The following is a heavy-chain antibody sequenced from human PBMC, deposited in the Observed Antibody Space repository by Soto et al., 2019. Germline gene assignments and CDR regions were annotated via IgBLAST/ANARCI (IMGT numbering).Heavy chain of an antibody. CDR1: GFTFSSYH. D-gene: IGHD1-1*01. V-gene: IGHV3-23*01. CDR2: IDGTGTYI. Sequence: EVQLLETGGGLVQPGGSLRLSCTASGFTFSSYHMTWVRQATGKGLEWVSAIDGTGTYIYYINSVKGRFTISRDNSKNTLYLQMNSLRAEDTAVYYCARNMAKPTYDSWGQGTLVTVSP. J-gene: IGHJ5*01. CDR3: ARNMAKPTYDS.